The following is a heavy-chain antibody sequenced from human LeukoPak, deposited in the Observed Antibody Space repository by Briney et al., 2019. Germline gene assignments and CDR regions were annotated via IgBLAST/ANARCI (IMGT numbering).Heavy chain of an antibody. V-gene: IGHV6-1*01. CDR1: GDTVSSNTAA. D-gene: IGHD6-19*01. J-gene: IGHJ6*02. Sequence: SQTLSLTCAISGDTVSSNTAAWNWISQSPSRGLEWLLSTYYWSKWYNDHAVSVKSRITINPDTSKNQFSLQLNSVTPEDTAVYYCAREIAVADVYCYYGMDVWGQGTTVTVSS. CDR3: AREIAVADVYCYYGMDV. CDR2: TYYWSKWYN.